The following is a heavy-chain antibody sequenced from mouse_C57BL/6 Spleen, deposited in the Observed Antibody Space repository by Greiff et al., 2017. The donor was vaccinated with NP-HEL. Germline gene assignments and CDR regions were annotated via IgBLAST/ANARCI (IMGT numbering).Heavy chain of an antibody. V-gene: IGHV1-4*01. Sequence: VQLVESGAELARPGASVKMSCKASGYTFTSYTMHWVKQRPGQGLEWIGYINPSSGYTKYNQKFKDKATLTADKSSSTAYMQLSSLTSEDSAVYYCAREGGYYAMDYWGQGTSVTVSS. CDR2: INPSSGYT. CDR1: GYTFTSYT. CDR3: AREGGYYAMDY. J-gene: IGHJ4*01.